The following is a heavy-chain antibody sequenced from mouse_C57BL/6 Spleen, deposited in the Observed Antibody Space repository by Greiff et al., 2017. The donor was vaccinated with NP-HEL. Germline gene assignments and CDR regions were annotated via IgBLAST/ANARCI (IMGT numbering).Heavy chain of an antibody. V-gene: IGHV1-81*01. Sequence: VQLQQSGAELARPGASVKLSCKASGYTFTSYGISWVKQRTGQGLEWIGEIYPRSGNTYYNEKFKGKATLTADKSSSTAYMELRSLTSEDSAVYFCAREDYYGTYWYFDVWGTGTTVTVSS. D-gene: IGHD1-1*01. J-gene: IGHJ1*03. CDR2: IYPRSGNT. CDR1: GYTFTSYG. CDR3: AREDYYGTYWYFDV.